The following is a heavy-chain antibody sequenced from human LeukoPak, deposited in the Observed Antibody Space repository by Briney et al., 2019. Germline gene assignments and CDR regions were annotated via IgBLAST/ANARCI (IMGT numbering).Heavy chain of an antibody. V-gene: IGHV4-39*07. CDR2: INHSGST. CDR1: GGSIRSSYYY. J-gene: IGHJ4*02. Sequence: SETLSLTCTVSGGSIRSSYYYWGWIRQPPGKGLEWIGEINHSGSTNYNPSLKSRVTISVDTSKNQFSLKLSSVTAADTAVYYCASLYYYDSSGYHDYWGQGTLVTVSS. D-gene: IGHD3-22*01. CDR3: ASLYYYDSSGYHDY.